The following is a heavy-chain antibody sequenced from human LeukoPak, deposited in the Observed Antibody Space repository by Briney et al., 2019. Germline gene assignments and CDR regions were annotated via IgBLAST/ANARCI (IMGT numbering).Heavy chain of an antibody. CDR2: INSDGSST. CDR3: ARVGATKEFDY. D-gene: IGHD1-26*01. Sequence: GGSLRLSCAASGFTLSSYWMHCVRQAPGKGLVWVSRINSDGSSTSYADAVKGRFTISRDNAKNTLYLQMNSLRAEDTAVYYCARVGATKEFDYGGQGTLVTVSS. CDR1: GFTLSSYW. J-gene: IGHJ4*02. V-gene: IGHV3-74*01.